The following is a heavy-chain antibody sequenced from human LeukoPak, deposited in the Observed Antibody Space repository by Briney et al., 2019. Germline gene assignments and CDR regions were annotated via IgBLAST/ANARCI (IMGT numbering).Heavy chain of an antibody. CDR2: IIPIFGTA. CDR3: ARDRSPVDTAMVTDY. V-gene: IGHV1-69*05. D-gene: IGHD5-18*01. Sequence: ASVKVSCKASGGTFSSYAISWVRQAPGQGLEWMGRIIPIFGTANYAQKFQGRVTITTDESTSTAYMELSSLRSEDTAVYYCARDRSPVDTAMVTDYWGQGTLVTVSS. CDR1: GGTFSSYA. J-gene: IGHJ4*02.